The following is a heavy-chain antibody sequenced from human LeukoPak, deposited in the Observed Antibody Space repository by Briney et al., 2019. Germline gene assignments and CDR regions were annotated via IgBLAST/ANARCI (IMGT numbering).Heavy chain of an antibody. CDR1: GYTSTSYG. J-gene: IGHJ4*02. CDR2: ISAYNGNT. D-gene: IGHD2-2*01. CDR3: ARDKQLGYCSSTSCRLFDY. Sequence: ASVKVSCKASGYTSTSYGISWVRQAPGQGLEWMGWISAYNGNTNYAQKLQGRVTMTTDTSTSTAYMELRSLRSDDTAVYYCARDKQLGYCSSTSCRLFDYWGQGTLVTVSS. V-gene: IGHV1-18*01.